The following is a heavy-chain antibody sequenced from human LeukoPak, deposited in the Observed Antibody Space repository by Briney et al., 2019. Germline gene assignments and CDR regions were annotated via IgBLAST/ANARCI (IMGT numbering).Heavy chain of an antibody. CDR2: INHSGST. CDR1: GGSFSGYY. V-gene: IGHV4-34*01. J-gene: IGHJ6*02. CDR3: ARVGPLYGMDV. Sequence: SETLSLTCAVYGGSFSGYYWSWIRQPPGKGLEWIGEINHSGSTNYNPSLKSRVTISVDTSKNQFSLKLSSVTAADTAVYYCARVGPLYGMDVWGQGTTVTVSS.